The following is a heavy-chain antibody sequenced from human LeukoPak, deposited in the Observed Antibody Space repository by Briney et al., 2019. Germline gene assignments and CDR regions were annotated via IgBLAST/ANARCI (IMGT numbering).Heavy chain of an antibody. CDR2: INPNSGGT. J-gene: IGHJ4*02. CDR3: ARGRENYYDSSGYHQEYYFDY. D-gene: IGHD3-22*01. V-gene: IGHV1-2*02. Sequence: RASVKVSCKASGYTFTSYAMNWVRQAPGQGLEWMGWINPNSGGTNYAQKFQGRVTMTRDTSISTAYMELSRLRSDDTAVYYCARGRENYYDSSGYHQEYYFDYWGQGTLVTVSS. CDR1: GYTFTSYA.